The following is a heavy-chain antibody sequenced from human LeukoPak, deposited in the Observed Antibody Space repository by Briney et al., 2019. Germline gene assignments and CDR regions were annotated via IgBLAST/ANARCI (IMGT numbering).Heavy chain of an antibody. J-gene: IGHJ5*02. V-gene: IGHV4-59*01. D-gene: IGHD3-10*01. Sequence: SETLSLTCTVSGGSISSYCWSWIRQPPGKGLEWIGYIYYSGSTNYNPSLKSRVTISVDTSKNQFSLKLTSVTAADTAVYYCARDRRYDYGSGPHHSPTNWFDPWGQGTLVTVSS. CDR2: IYYSGST. CDR1: GGSISSYC. CDR3: ARDRRYDYGSGPHHSPTNWFDP.